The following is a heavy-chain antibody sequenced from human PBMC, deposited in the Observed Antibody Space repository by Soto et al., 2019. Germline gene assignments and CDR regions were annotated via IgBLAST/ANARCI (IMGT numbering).Heavy chain of an antibody. CDR3: AKDISMLHNFDI. J-gene: IGHJ3*02. D-gene: IGHD3-16*01. CDR2: ISWNSGSI. CDR1: GFTFDDYA. Sequence: EVQLVESGGGLVQPGRSLRLSCAASGFTFDDYAMHWVRQAPGKGLGWVSGISWNSGSIGYADSVEGRFTISRDNAKNSLYLQMNSLRAEDTALYYCAKDISMLHNFDIWGQGTMVTVSS. V-gene: IGHV3-9*01.